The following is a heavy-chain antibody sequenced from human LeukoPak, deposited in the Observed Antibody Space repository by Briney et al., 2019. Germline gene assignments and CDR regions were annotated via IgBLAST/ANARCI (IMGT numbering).Heavy chain of an antibody. D-gene: IGHD1/OR15-1a*01. V-gene: IGHV4-34*01. J-gene: IGHJ4*02. CDR1: GGSFTSYY. CDR2: ISHSGST. CDR3: ARERNRRATFYQSPLDH. Sequence: SETLSLTCAVYGGSFTSYYWSWIRHPPGKGVEWIGEISHSGSTNYNPSLKSRVTMSVNTSKNQFSLRLSSVTAADTAIYYCARERNRRATFYQSPLDHWGQGTLVTVSA.